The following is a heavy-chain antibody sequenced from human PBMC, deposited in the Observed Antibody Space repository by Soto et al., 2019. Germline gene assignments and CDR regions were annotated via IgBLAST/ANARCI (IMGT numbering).Heavy chain of an antibody. D-gene: IGHD3-10*01. Sequence: GGSLRLSCAASGFTFSSYAMHWVRQAPGKGLEWVAVISYDGSNKYYADSVKGRFTISRDNSKNTLYLQMNSLRAEDTAVYYCARDMGGQLWFGESTAYYYYGMDVWGQGTTVTVSS. CDR1: GFTFSSYA. CDR3: ARDMGGQLWFGESTAYYYYGMDV. J-gene: IGHJ6*02. V-gene: IGHV3-30-3*01. CDR2: ISYDGSNK.